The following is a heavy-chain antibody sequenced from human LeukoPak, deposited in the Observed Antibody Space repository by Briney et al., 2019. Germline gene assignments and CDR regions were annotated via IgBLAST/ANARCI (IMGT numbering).Heavy chain of an antibody. D-gene: IGHD2-2*01. CDR1: GGSITGYY. CDR3: ARTERTSHYYFDY. CDR2: IYPNGGT. Sequence: ASETLSLTCSVSGGSITGYYWSWIRQPAGKGLEWIGRIYPNGGTNYNPSLKSRAAMSVDTSKNQFSLKLTSVTAADTAMYYCARTERTSHYYFDYWGQGTLATVSS. J-gene: IGHJ4*02. V-gene: IGHV4-4*07.